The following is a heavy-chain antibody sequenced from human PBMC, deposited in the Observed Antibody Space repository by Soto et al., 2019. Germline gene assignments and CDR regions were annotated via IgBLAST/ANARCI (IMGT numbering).Heavy chain of an antibody. CDR3: TNEGYSSSWYGENWFDP. D-gene: IGHD6-13*01. V-gene: IGHV3-73*01. CDR1: GFTFSGSA. CDR2: IRSKANSYAT. Sequence: GGSLRLSCAASGFTFSGSAMHWVRQASGKGLEWVGRIRSKANSYATAYAASGKGRFTISRDDSKNTAYLQMNSLKTEDTAVYYCTNEGYSSSWYGENWFDPWGQGTLVTVSS. J-gene: IGHJ5*02.